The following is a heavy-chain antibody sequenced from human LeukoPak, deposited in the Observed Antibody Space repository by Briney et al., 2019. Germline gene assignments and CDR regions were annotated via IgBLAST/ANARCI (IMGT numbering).Heavy chain of an antibody. CDR1: GFTFSSIW. Sequence: GGSLRLSCAASGFTFSSIWMSWVRQAPGKGLEWVANIKQDGSEKYYVDSVKGRFTISRDNAKNSLYLQMNSLRAEDTAVYYCARKNGLDYWGQGTLVTVSS. J-gene: IGHJ4*02. CDR2: IKQDGSEK. V-gene: IGHV3-7*01. CDR3: ARKNGLDY.